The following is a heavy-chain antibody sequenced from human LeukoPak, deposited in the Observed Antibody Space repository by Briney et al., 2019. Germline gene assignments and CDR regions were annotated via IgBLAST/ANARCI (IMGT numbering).Heavy chain of an antibody. CDR1: GYSFSSYD. V-gene: IGHV1-8*01. J-gene: IGHJ3*02. CDR2: MEPNSGNT. Sequence: ASVKVSCKASGYSFSSYDINWVRQATGQGLEWMGWMEPNSGNTGYAQKFQGRVTMTRNKSISTAYMELSSLRSEDTAVYYCARRSYDSTDAFDIWGQGTMVTVSS. CDR3: ARRSYDSTDAFDI. D-gene: IGHD3-22*01.